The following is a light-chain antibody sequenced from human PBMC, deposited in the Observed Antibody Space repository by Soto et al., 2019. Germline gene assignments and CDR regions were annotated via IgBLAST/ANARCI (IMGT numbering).Light chain of an antibody. J-gene: IGKJ2*01. CDR3: QQSYRTPYP. CDR2: AAS. V-gene: IGKV1-39*01. Sequence: DIQMTQSPSSLSASVGERVTITCRANQSISSYLNWYQQKPGKAPKLLIYAASTLQRGVPSRFSGSGSGTDFTLTIHSLQLDDFATYYCQQSYRTPYPFGQGTKVDIK. CDR1: QSISSY.